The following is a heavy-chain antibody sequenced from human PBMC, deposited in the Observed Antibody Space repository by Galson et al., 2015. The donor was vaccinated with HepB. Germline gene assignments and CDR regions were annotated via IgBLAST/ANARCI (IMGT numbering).Heavy chain of an antibody. CDR2: IYSGGST. D-gene: IGHD3-16*01. CDR1: GFTVSSNY. CDR3: ARVRVLGLHLGNTAHYFDY. J-gene: IGHJ4*02. Sequence: SLRLSCAASGFTVSSNYMSWVRQAPGKGLEWVSVIYSGGSTYYADSVKGRFTISRDNSKNTLYLQMNSLRAEDTAVYYCARVRVLGLHLGNTAHYFDYWGQGTLVTVSS. V-gene: IGHV3-53*01.